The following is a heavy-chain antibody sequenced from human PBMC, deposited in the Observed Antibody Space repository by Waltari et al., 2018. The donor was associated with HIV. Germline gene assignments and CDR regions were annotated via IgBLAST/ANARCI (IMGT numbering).Heavy chain of an antibody. CDR2: IRGSNTYI. D-gene: IGHD3-3*01. J-gene: IGHJ6*02. Sequence: EEHLVESGGGLVKPGESLRLSCAASGFDFNTSSMNGGRQAPGKGLEWVSSIRGSNTYIYYADSVKGRFTISRDNAKNSLYLQMSSLRAEDTAVYYCARDRSDDFWSGPNYGMDVWGQGTTVTVSS. CDR3: ARDRSDDFWSGPNYGMDV. V-gene: IGHV3-21*06. CDR1: GFDFNTSS.